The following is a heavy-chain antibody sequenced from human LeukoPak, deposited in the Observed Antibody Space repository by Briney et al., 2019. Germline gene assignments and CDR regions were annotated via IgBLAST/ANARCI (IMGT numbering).Heavy chain of an antibody. D-gene: IGHD3-3*01. CDR1: GGSISSYY. CDR2: IYTSGST. CDR3: ARHVVPFWSGYSDYYYMDV. J-gene: IGHJ6*03. Sequence: AETLSLTCTVSGGSISSYYWSWIRQPPGKGREWIGYIYTSGSTNYNPSRKSRVTISVDTSKNQVSLKLSSVTAEDTAVYYCARHVVPFWSGYSDYYYMDVWGKGTTVTVSS. V-gene: IGHV4-4*09.